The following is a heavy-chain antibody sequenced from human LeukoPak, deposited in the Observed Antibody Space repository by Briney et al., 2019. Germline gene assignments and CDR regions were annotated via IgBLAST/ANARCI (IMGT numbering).Heavy chain of an antibody. CDR1: GFTFSSYW. V-gene: IGHV3-7*01. Sequence: GGSLRLSCAASGFTFSSYWMSWFRQAPGKGLEWVANTKQDGSEKYYVVSVKGRFTISRDNAKNSLYLQMNILRAEDTAVYYCARSLTLGVVRLVALDYWGQGTLVTVSS. CDR3: ARSLTLGVVRLVALDY. CDR2: TKQDGSEK. D-gene: IGHD3-22*01. J-gene: IGHJ4*02.